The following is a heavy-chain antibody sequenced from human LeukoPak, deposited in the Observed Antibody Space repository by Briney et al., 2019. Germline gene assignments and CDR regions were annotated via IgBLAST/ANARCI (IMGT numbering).Heavy chain of an antibody. CDR3: ARDSSQFMVRGVIQRFRPTTTDY. CDR1: GFTFSSYA. V-gene: IGHV3-30*04. Sequence: PGGSLRLSCAASGFTFSSYAMHWVRQAPGKGLEWVAVISYDGSNKYYADSVKGRFTISRDNSKNTLYLQMNSLRAEDTAVYYCARDSSQFMVRGVIQRFRPTTTDYWGQGTLVTVSS. J-gene: IGHJ4*02. D-gene: IGHD3-10*01. CDR2: ISYDGSNK.